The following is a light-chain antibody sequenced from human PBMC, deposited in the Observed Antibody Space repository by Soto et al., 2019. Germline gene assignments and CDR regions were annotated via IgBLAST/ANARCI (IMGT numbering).Light chain of an antibody. CDR3: QQYYSYPPTT. J-gene: IGKJ4*01. CDR2: AAS. CDR1: QGISSY. Sequence: AIRMTQSPSSFSASTGDRVTITCRASQGISSYLPWFQQKPGKDPKLLIYAASTLQSGVTSRLSGSGSGTDFTLTISCLQSEDFATYYCQQYYSYPPTTFGGGTKVEIK. V-gene: IGKV1-8*01.